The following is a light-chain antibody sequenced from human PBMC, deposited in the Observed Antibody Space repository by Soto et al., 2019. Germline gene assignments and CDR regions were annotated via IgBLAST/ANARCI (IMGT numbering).Light chain of an antibody. CDR2: DVS. Sequence: QSALTQPASVSGSPGQSITISCTGTSSDVGGFNNVSWYQQHPDKAPKLMIYDVSNRPSGVSNRFSGSKSGDTASLTISGLQAEDEADYYCSSYTSSSTLFGGGTKLTVL. V-gene: IGLV2-14*01. J-gene: IGLJ2*01. CDR1: SSDVGGFNN. CDR3: SSYTSSSTL.